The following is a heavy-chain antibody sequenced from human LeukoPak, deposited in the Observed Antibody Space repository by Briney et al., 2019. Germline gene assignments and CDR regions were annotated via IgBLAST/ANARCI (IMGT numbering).Heavy chain of an antibody. D-gene: IGHD6-6*01. CDR1: GFTFDDYA. CDR2: ISWNSGSI. V-gene: IGHV3-9*03. J-gene: IGHJ6*03. Sequence: SGGSLRLSCAASGFTFDDYAMHWVRQAPGKGLEWVSGISWNSGSIGYADSVKGRFTISRDNAKNSLYLQMNSLRAEDMALYYCAKTARPIYYYYYMDVWGKGTTVTVSS. CDR3: AKTARPIYYYYYMDV.